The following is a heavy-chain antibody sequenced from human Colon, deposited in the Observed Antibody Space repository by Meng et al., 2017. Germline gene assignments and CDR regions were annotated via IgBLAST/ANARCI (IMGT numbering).Heavy chain of an antibody. Sequence: QVHLPESGPGLVRPSDNLSLVCTVSGGSIKSGGYHWSWVRQHPGKGLEYIGFMSDSGTTDYNPSLRSRVSISEIGSSKNQFSLTLRSVTAADTATYFCARDTLYGTDYWGQGVLVTVSS. CDR3: ARDTLYGTDY. CDR2: MSDSGTT. V-gene: IGHV4-31*03. J-gene: IGHJ4*02. D-gene: IGHD4-17*01. CDR1: GGSIKSGGYH.